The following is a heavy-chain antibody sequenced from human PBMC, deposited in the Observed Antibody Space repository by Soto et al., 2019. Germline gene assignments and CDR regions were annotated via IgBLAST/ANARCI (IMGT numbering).Heavy chain of an antibody. V-gene: IGHV4-59*08. CDR3: ASLWGWSVDY. CDR2: IYYSGST. D-gene: IGHD3-16*01. J-gene: IGHJ4*02. CDR1: GGSISSYY. Sequence: QVQLQESGPGLVKPSETLSLTCTVSGGSISSYYWSWIRQPPGKGLEWTGYIYYSGSTNYNPSLTSRVTNSVDTSKNQSSLKQSSVTAADTAVYYCASLWGWSVDYWGQGTLVTVSS.